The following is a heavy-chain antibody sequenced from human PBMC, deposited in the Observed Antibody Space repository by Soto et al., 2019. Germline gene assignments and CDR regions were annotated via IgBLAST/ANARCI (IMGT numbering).Heavy chain of an antibody. CDR2: ISSSSSYI. CDR3: ARDRSPNYDFRRPYAMDV. D-gene: IGHD3-3*01. J-gene: IGHJ6*02. V-gene: IGHV3-21*01. Sequence: PVGSLRLSCAASGFTFSDYAMNCVRRAPGKGLEWVSFISSSSSYIYYLDSVKGRFTISRDNAKKSLYLQMSSLRAEDTAVYYCARDRSPNYDFRRPYAMDVWGQRTTVTVPS. CDR1: GFTFSDYA.